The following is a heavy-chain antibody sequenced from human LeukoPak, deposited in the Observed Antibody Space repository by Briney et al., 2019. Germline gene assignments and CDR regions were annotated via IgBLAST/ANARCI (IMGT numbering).Heavy chain of an antibody. V-gene: IGHV4-39*07. CDR2: VCYSGSS. CDR3: ARDAESDTGDFLYFDY. D-gene: IGHD4-17*01. J-gene: IGHJ4*02. CDR1: GDSITSNSFY. Sequence: SETLSLTCTVSGDSITSNSFYWGWIRQPPGKGLEWIGSVCYSGSSYSNPSLKSRVTISVDTPKNQFSLKVTSVTAADTAVYYCARDAESDTGDFLYFDYWGQGTLVTVSS.